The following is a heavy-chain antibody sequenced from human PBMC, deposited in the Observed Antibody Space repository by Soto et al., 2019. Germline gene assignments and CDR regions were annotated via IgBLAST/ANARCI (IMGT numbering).Heavy chain of an antibody. CDR2: SNHRGSN. CDR1: GGSFDTYY. J-gene: IGHJ3*02. Sequence: SETLSLSCVVSGGSFDTYYWNWIRQSPGKGLEWIGESNHRGSNNYSPSLKSRVTISLDTSKNQFSLKLTSVTAADTAVYYCARGGSSDWQVALDMWGQGTMVTVSS. CDR3: ARGGSSDWQVALDM. V-gene: IGHV4-34*01. D-gene: IGHD6-19*01.